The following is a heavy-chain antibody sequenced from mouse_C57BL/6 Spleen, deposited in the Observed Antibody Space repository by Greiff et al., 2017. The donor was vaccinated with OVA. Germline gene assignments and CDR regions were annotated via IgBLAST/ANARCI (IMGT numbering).Heavy chain of an antibody. CDR1: GFTFSDYY. V-gene: IGHV5-16*02. J-gene: IGHJ1*03. D-gene: IGHD1-1*01. CDR2: INYDGSST. CDR3: ARRHYGSSHWYFDV. Sequence: EVMLVESEGGLVQPGSSMKLSCTASGFTFSDYYMAWVRQVPEKGLEWVANINYDGSSTYYLDSLKSRFIISRDNAKNILYLQMSSLKSEDTATYYCARRHYGSSHWYFDVWGTGTTVTVSS.